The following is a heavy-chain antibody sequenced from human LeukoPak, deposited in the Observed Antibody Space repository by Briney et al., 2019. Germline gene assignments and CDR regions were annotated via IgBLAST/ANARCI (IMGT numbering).Heavy chain of an antibody. Sequence: GGSLSLSCAASGFTFSSYAMSWVRQAPGKGLEWVSAISGSGGSTYYADSVKGRFTISRDNSKNALYLQMNSLRAEDTAVYYCATLPAYSSSFNFDYWGQGTLVTVSS. D-gene: IGHD6-13*01. CDR3: ATLPAYSSSFNFDY. CDR2: ISGSGGST. J-gene: IGHJ4*02. CDR1: GFTFSSYA. V-gene: IGHV3-23*01.